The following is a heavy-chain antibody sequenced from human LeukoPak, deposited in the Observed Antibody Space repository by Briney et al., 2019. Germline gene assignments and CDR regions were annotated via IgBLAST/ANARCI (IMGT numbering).Heavy chain of an antibody. CDR3: ARDQNDAFDI. Sequence: ASVKVSCKASGGTFSSYAISWVRQAPGQGLEWMGGIIPIFGTANYAQKFQGRVTITADESTSTAYMELSSLRSEDTAVYYWARDQNDAFDIWGQGTMVTVSS. CDR2: IIPIFGTA. J-gene: IGHJ3*02. CDR1: GGTFSSYA. V-gene: IGHV1-69*13.